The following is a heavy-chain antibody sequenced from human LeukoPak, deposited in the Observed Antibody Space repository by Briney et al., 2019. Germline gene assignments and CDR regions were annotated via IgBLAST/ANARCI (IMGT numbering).Heavy chain of an antibody. CDR2: IYYSGST. Sequence: SETLSLTCTVSGGSISSSSYYWGWIRQPPGKGLEWIGSIYYSGSTYYNPSLKSRVTISVDTSKNQFSLKLSSVTAADTAVYYCARDRRHFDPWGQGTLVTVSS. D-gene: IGHD6-6*01. J-gene: IGHJ5*02. CDR3: ARDRRHFDP. V-gene: IGHV4-39*07. CDR1: GGSISSSSYY.